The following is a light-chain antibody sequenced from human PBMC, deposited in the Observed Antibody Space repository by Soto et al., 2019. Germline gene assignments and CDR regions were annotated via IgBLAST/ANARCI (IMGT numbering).Light chain of an antibody. J-gene: IGLJ1*01. CDR2: EVN. V-gene: IGLV2-23*02. CDR3: CSYAGTSTYV. Sequence: QSALTQPASLSGSPGQSITISCTGTSSDVGSYNLVSWYQHHPGKAPKLMIYEVNKRPSGVSNRFSGSKSGNTASLTISGLQAEDEADYYCCSYAGTSTYVFGIGTKLTVL. CDR1: SSDVGSYNL.